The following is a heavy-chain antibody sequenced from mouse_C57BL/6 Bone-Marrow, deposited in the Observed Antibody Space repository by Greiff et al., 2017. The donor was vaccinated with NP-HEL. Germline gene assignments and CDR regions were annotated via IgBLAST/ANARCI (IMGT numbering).Heavy chain of an antibody. CDR3: AREGYYDSRGAY. CDR2: ISYDGGN. V-gene: IGHV3-6*01. D-gene: IGHD1-1*01. J-gene: IGHJ3*01. CDR1: GYSITSGYY. Sequence: EVQRVESGPGLVKPSQSLSLTCSVSGYSITSGYYWSWIRQFPGHKLEWMGYISYDGGNNYNPSFKNRNSITRDTSKNQFFLKLNSVTTEDTATYYCAREGYYDSRGAYWGKGTLVTVSA.